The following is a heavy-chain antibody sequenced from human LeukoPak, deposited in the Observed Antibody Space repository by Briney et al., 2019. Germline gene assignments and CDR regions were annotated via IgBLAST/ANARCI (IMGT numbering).Heavy chain of an antibody. D-gene: IGHD3-10*01. J-gene: IGHJ4*02. CDR2: FDPEDGET. CDR1: GYTLTELS. V-gene: IGHV1-24*01. CDR3: ATIPKWHGYYYGSGSYFRDY. Sequence: ASVKVSCKVSGYTLTELSMHWVRPAPGKWLEWMGGFDPEDGETIYAQKFQGRVTMTEDTSTDTAYMELSSLRSEDTAVYYCATIPKWHGYYYGSGSYFRDYWGQGTLVTVSS.